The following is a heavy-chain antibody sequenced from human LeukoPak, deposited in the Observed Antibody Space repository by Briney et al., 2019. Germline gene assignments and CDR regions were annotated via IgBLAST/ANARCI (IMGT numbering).Heavy chain of an antibody. J-gene: IGHJ4*02. CDR1: GFTFSSYG. Sequence: PGGSLRLSCAASGFTFSSYGMHWLRQAPGKGLEWVAVISYDGSNKYYADSVKGRFTISRDNSKNTLYLQMNSLRAEDTAVYYCAKFPLGYSYGAYFDYWGQGTLVTVSS. V-gene: IGHV3-30*18. CDR2: ISYDGSNK. CDR3: AKFPLGYSYGAYFDY. D-gene: IGHD5-18*01.